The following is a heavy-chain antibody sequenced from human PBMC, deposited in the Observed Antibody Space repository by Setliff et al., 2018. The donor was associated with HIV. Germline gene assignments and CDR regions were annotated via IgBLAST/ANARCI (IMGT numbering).Heavy chain of an antibody. J-gene: IGHJ4*02. CDR2: IPYNGGT. CDR1: GYSIGSGSF. Sequence: PSETLSLTCAVSGYSIGSGSFWGWIRQPPGKGLEWIATIPYNGGTYYNPDPSLTGRVTISLDTSKNQLSLKLAFVTAADAAVYYCARYSTLTTNFDYWGQGTLVTVS. V-gene: IGHV4-38-2*01. CDR3: ARYSTLTTNFDY. D-gene: IGHD4-17*01.